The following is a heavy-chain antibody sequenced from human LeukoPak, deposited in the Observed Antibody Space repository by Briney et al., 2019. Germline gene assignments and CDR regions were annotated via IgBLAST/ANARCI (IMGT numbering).Heavy chain of an antibody. D-gene: IGHD5-24*01. CDR3: ARDSMATGDY. J-gene: IGHJ4*02. CDR2: IIPIFGIA. CDR1: GGTFSSYA. Sequence: ASVKVSCKASGGTFSSYAISWFQQPPGKGLEWMGRIIPIFGIANYAQKFQGRVTITADKSTSTAYMELSSLRSEDTAVYYCARDSMATGDYWGQGTLVTVSS. V-gene: IGHV1-69*04.